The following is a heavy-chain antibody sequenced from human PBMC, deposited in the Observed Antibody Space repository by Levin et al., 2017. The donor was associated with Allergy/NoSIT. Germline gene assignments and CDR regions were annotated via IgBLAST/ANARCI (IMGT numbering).Heavy chain of an antibody. CDR3: ARLMEIGDITEAFDI. J-gene: IGHJ3*02. D-gene: IGHD2-21*02. Sequence: ETLSLTCEASGFSFSGSAIHWVRQASGKGLEWVARIRSKSKNYATVYDVSVKGRFTISRDDAKNTAYLQMNSLKSEDTAVYYCARLMEIGDITEAFDIWGQGTMVTVSS. V-gene: IGHV3-73*01. CDR2: IRSKSKNYAT. CDR1: GFSFSGSA.